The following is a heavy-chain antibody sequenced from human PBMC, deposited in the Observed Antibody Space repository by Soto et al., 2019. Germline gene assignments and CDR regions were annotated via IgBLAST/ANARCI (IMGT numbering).Heavy chain of an antibody. D-gene: IGHD4-4*01. J-gene: IGHJ5*02. CDR3: TRDYSRCTS. CDR1: GFTFSIAW. V-gene: IGHV3-15*01. CDR2: IKRKANGETT. Sequence: GGSLRLSCAASGFTFSIAWMSWVRQAPGKGLEWVGRIKRKANGETTDYAAPVKGRFTISRDDSKNTLYLQMNTLKTDDTAVYCCTRDYSRCTSWGQGTLGTVS.